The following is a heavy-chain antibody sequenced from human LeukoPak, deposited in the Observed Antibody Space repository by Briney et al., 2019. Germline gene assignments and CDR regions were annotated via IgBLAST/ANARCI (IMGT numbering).Heavy chain of an antibody. CDR1: GFIFSDYY. Sequence: GGSLRLSCAASGFIFSDYYMAWIRQAPGKGLEWVSYISGTDNTIYYADSVKGRFTISRDNAQNSLYLQMNSLRGEDTAIYYCARGGRDAVDHWGQGALVTVSS. D-gene: IGHD3-10*01. V-gene: IGHV3-11*04. CDR3: ARGGRDAVDH. J-gene: IGHJ4*02. CDR2: ISGTDNTI.